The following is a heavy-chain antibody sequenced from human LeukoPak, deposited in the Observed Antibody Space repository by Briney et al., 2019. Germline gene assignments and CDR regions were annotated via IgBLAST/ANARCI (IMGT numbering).Heavy chain of an antibody. V-gene: IGHV3-53*01. Sequence: GGSQRLSCAASGFSVSGKYLTWVRQAPGKGLEWVSLIYANGNTDYADSVKGRFTISRDISKNTIYLQMNSLRADDTAVYYCVSYEQKLSDWYFDLWGRGTLVTVSS. CDR1: GFSVSGKY. CDR3: VSYEQKLSDWYFDL. D-gene: IGHD3-16*01. J-gene: IGHJ2*01. CDR2: IYANGNT.